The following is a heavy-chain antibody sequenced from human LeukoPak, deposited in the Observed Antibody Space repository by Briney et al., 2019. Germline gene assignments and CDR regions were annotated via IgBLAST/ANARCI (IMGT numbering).Heavy chain of an antibody. J-gene: IGHJ3*02. Sequence: SVKASCKASGGTFSSYAISWVRQAPGQGLEWMGRIIPIFGTANYAQKFQGRVTITTDESTSTAYMELSSLRSEDTAVYYCARGINYDSSAPTHAFDIWGQGTMVIFSS. CDR1: GGTFSSYA. CDR3: ARGINYDSSAPTHAFDI. V-gene: IGHV1-69*05. D-gene: IGHD3-22*01. CDR2: IIPIFGTA.